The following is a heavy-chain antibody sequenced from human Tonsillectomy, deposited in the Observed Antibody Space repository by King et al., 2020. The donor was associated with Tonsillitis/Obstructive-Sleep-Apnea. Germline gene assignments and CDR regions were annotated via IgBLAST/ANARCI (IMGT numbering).Heavy chain of an antibody. CDR2: VFPGDSDT. CDR3: VRHGDDYKPPDH. CDR1: GYRFTSQW. Sequence: QLVKSGAEVRKPGESLKISCKGSGYRFTSQWIGWVRQMPGKGLEWMGVVFPGDSDTRYSPSFQGHVTISADESISTAYLQWSSLKASDTAIYYCVRHGDDYKPPDHWGQGTRVTVSS. D-gene: IGHD2-21*01. J-gene: IGHJ4*02. V-gene: IGHV5-51*01.